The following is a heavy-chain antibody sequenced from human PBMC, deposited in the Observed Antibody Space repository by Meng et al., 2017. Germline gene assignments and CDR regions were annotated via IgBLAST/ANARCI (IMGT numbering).Heavy chain of an antibody. D-gene: IGHD3-10*01. CDR1: VFTFSSYA. CDR3: ASMGY. J-gene: IGHJ4*02. V-gene: IGHV3-30*04. Sequence: HVQLVESGGCVVQPGRSLRLSCAASVFTFSSYAMHWVRQAPGKGLEWAAVISYDGSNKYYADSVKGRFTISRDNSKNTLYLQMNSLRAEDTAVYYCASMGYWGQGTLVTVSS. CDR2: ISYDGSNK.